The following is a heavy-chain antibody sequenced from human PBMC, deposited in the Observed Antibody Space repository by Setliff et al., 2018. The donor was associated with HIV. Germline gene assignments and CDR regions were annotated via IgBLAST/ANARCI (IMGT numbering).Heavy chain of an antibody. J-gene: IGHJ5*02. D-gene: IGHD2-15*01. Sequence: GASVKVSCKASGGTFSSYVISWVRQAPGQGPEWMGGIIPMYGVANYAQKFQGRVTITTDESTSKAYMELSSLRSEDTAVYYCALPYCGGGNCWSSASLPPAGWFDPWGQGTLVTVSS. CDR1: GGTFSSYV. V-gene: IGHV1-69*05. CDR2: IIPMYGVA. CDR3: ALPYCGGGNCWSSASLPPAGWFDP.